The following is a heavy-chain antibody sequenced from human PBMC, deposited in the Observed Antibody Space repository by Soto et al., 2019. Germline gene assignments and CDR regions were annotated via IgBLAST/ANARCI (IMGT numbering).Heavy chain of an antibody. D-gene: IGHD3-22*01. CDR2: IYYSGSS. CDR3: ARSNSGYYKWFDP. J-gene: IGHJ5*02. Sequence: PSETLSLTCSVSGGSISSRSYSWGWIRQPPGKGLEWIVTIYYSGSSNYDPSLKSRVTISVDTSKNHFSLKLSSVTAADTAIYYCARSNSGYYKWFDPWGQGTLVTVSS. CDR1: GGSISSRSYS. V-gene: IGHV4-39*02.